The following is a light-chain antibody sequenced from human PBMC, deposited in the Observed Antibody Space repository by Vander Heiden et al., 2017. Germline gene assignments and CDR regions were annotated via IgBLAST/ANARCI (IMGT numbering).Light chain of an antibody. CDR1: QSLLHSNGYNY. V-gene: IGKV2-28*01. Sequence: DIVMTQSPLSLPVTPGAPASISCRSSQSLLHSNGYNYLDWYLQKPGQSPQLLIYLGSNRASGVPDRFSGSGSGTDFTLKISGVEAEDVGVYYCMQALQTPRTFGQGTKLEIK. CDR3: MQALQTPRT. J-gene: IGKJ2*01. CDR2: LGS.